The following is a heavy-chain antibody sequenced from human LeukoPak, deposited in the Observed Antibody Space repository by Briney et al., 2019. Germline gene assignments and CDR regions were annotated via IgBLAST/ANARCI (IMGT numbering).Heavy chain of an antibody. V-gene: IGHV4-34*01. CDR2: INHSGST. D-gene: IGHD5-18*01. CDR3: ARGKGYSYGYGWFDP. CDR1: GGSFSGYY. Sequence: SETLSLTCPVYGGSFSGYYWSWIRQPPGKGLEWIGEINHSGSTNYNPSLKSRVTISVDTSKNQFSLKLSSVTAADTAVYYCARGKGYSYGYGWFDPWGQGTLVTVSS. J-gene: IGHJ5*02.